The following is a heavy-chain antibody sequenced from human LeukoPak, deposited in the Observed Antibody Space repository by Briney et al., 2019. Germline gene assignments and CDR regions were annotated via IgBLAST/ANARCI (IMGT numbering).Heavy chain of an antibody. V-gene: IGHV3-23*01. Sequence: PVASLRLSCAASGFTFNNYAMSWVRQAPGKGLEWISAISGTGGTTYYADSVKGRFTISGDNSKNTLSLQMSSPRVADTSVYYCAKRGYCSGSSCAFYYFYALVIWGQGTTGTVSS. J-gene: IGHJ6*02. CDR2: ISGTGGTT. D-gene: IGHD2-2*01. CDR1: GFTFNNYA. CDR3: AKRGYCSGSSCAFYYFYALVI.